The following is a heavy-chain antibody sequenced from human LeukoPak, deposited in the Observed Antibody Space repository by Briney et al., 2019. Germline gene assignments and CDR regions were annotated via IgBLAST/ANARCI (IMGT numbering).Heavy chain of an antibody. D-gene: IGHD4-23*01. CDR2: IYHSGST. CDR3: ARFGYVETTVATPIKYYFAMDV. Sequence: SETLSLTCTVSGGSISSYYWSWIRQPPGKGLEWIGEIYHSGSTNYNPSLKSRVTILVDESKNHFSLRLSSLTAADTAVYYCARFGYVETTVATPIKYYFAMDVWGQGTTVTVSS. J-gene: IGHJ6*02. V-gene: IGHV4-59*12. CDR1: GGSISSYY.